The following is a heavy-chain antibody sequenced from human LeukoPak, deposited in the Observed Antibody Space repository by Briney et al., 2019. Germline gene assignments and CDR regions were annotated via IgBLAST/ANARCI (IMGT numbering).Heavy chain of an antibody. D-gene: IGHD1-1*01. CDR1: GYTFTSYG. V-gene: IGHV1-18*04. CDR3: ARETGTGDYYYGMDV. CDR2: ISAYNGST. J-gene: IGHJ6*04. Sequence: WASVKVSCKASGYTFTSYGISWVRQAPGQGLEWMGWISAYNGSTNYAQKLQGRVTMTTDTSTSTAYMELRSLRSDDTAVYYCARETGTGDYYYGMDVWGKGTTVTVSS.